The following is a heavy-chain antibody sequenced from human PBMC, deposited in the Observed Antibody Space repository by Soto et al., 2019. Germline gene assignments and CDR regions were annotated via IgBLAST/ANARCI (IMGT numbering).Heavy chain of an antibody. CDR2: ISYDGSNK. CDR3: AKESCSSTSCYRAVNYYYYYGMDV. Sequence: GGSMRLSCAASGFTFSSYGMQWVRQAPGKGLEWVAVISYDGSNKYYADSVKGRFTISRDNSKNTLYLQMNSLRAEDAAVYYCAKESCSSTSCYRAVNYYYYYGMDVWGQGTTVTVSS. D-gene: IGHD2-2*02. V-gene: IGHV3-30*18. J-gene: IGHJ6*02. CDR1: GFTFSSYG.